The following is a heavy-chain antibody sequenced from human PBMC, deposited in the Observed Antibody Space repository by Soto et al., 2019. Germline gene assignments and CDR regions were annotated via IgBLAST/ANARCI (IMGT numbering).Heavy chain of an antibody. J-gene: IGHJ4*02. D-gene: IGHD5-12*01. CDR1: GGSISSYY. CDR3: SIRTYSGSRYFFDY. V-gene: IGHV4-4*09. CDR2: IDNSGNT. Sequence: SETLSLTCTVSGGSISSYYWSWVRQPPGKGLEWIAYIDNSGNTNYNPSLKSRVTISVDASKNQFSLKLSSVTAADTAVYYCSIRTYSGSRYFFDYWGQGTQVPVSS.